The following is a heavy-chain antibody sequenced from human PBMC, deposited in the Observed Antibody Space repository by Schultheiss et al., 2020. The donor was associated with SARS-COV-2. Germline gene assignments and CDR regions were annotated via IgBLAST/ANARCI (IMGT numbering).Heavy chain of an antibody. Sequence: SETLSLTCTVSGGSVSSGSYYWGWIRQPPGKGLEWIGYIYYSGSTNYNPSLKSRVTISVDTSKNQFSLKLSSVTAADTAVYYCASFGYSSSWYRDYYYGMDVWGQGTTVTVSS. D-gene: IGHD6-13*01. V-gene: IGHV4-61*01. CDR1: GGSVSSGSYY. CDR3: ASFGYSSSWYRDYYYGMDV. CDR2: IYYSGST. J-gene: IGHJ6*02.